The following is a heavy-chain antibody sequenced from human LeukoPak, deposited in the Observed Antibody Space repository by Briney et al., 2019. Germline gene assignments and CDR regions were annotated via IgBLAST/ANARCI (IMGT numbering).Heavy chain of an antibody. CDR3: ARGDFCSKSNCYLRPMDV. V-gene: IGHV4-59*01. D-gene: IGHD3-3*01. Sequence: KPSETLSLTCTVSGGSISDYYWNWIRQPPGKGLEWIGYIYYSGSTTYNPSLKSRVTMSVDTAKNQFSLKLRSVTAADTAVYYCARGDFCSKSNCYLRPMDVWGKGTTVTVSP. CDR2: IYYSGST. J-gene: IGHJ6*04. CDR1: GGSISDYY.